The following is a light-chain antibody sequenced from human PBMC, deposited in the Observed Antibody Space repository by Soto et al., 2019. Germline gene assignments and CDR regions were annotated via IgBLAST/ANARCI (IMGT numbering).Light chain of an antibody. CDR1: QSLLHSNGYNY. CDR3: MQALQTWT. J-gene: IGKJ1*01. V-gene: IGKV2-28*01. CDR2: LGS. Sequence: DIVMTQSPLSLPVTPGEPASISCRSSQSLLHSNGYNYLDWYLQKPGQSPQLLIYLGSNRASGVPDRFSGRGSGTDFTLKISRVEAEDVGVYYCMQALQTWTFGQGTK.